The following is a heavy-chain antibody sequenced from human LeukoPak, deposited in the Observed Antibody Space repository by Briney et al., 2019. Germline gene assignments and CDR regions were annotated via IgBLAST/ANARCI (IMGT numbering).Heavy chain of an antibody. CDR2: INPNSGGQ. J-gene: IGHJ6*02. D-gene: IGHD6-19*01. V-gene: IGHV1-2*02. CDR1: GYTFTGQF. CDR3: AREYSSGSYYYYYGMDV. Sequence: ASVKVSCKASGYTFTGQFMHWVRQAAGQGLEGMGWINPNSGGQNYAQKLQGRVTMTTDTSTSAAYMELRSLRSDDTAVYYCAREYSSGSYYYYYGMDVRGQGTTVTVSS.